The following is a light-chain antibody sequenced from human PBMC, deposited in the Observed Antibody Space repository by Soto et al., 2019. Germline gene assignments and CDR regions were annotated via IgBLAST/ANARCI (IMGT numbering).Light chain of an antibody. CDR2: AAS. Sequence: DIQMTQSPSTLSASVGDPVTLTCLASQSISGWLAWYQQKPGEAPKLLIFAASNLQSGVPSRFSGSGSVTDFTLAITGLQPEDFATYYCLQYYNFSWTFGQGTKVDIK. CDR1: QSISGW. J-gene: IGKJ1*01. CDR3: LQYYNFSWT. V-gene: IGKV1-5*01.